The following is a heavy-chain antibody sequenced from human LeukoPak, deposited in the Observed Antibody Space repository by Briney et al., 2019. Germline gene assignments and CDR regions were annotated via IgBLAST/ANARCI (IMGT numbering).Heavy chain of an antibody. CDR1: GGSISSSSYY. J-gene: IGHJ6*02. CDR3: ARACNYDFWSGYYTLDTSYYYYGMDV. Sequence: PSETLSLTCTVSGGSISSSSYYWGWIRQPPGTGLEWIGEINHSGSTNYNPSLKSRVTISVDTSKNQFSLKLSSVTAADTAVYYCARACNYDFWSGYYTLDTSYYYYGMDVWGQGTTVTVSS. D-gene: IGHD3-3*01. CDR2: INHSGST. V-gene: IGHV4-39*07.